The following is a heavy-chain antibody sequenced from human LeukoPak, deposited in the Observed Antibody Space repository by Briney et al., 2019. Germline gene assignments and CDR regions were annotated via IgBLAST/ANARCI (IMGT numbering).Heavy chain of an antibody. CDR2: IKPDGRDT. CDR1: GFTFSSYS. V-gene: IGHV3-7*01. D-gene: IGHD6-13*01. CDR3: ARDPAAADPYFDY. J-gene: IGHJ4*02. Sequence: GGSLRLSCAASGFTFSSYSMSWVRQAPGKGLEWVATIKPDGRDTYYVDSVKGRFTISRDNAKNTLYLQMNSLRAEDTAVYYCARDPAAADPYFDYWGQGTLVTVSS.